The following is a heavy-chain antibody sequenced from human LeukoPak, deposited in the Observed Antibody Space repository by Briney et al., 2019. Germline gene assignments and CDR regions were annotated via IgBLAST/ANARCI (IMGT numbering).Heavy chain of an antibody. CDR1: SXSISSYY. D-gene: IGHD2-2*01. V-gene: IGHV4-59*08. CDR3: AKSSSTSSYDAFDI. Sequence: SETLSLTCTVSSXSISSYYGSWIRQPPGKGLEWIGYIYYSGNTKYNPSLKSRVTISVDTSNNQFSLKLNSVTAADTAVYYCAKSSSTSSYDAFDIWGQGTMVTVSS. CDR2: IYYSGNT. J-gene: IGHJ3*02.